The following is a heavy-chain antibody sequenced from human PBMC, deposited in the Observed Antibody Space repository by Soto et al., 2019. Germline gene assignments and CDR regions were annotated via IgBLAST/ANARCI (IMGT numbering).Heavy chain of an antibody. V-gene: IGHV3-74*01. D-gene: IGHD3-16*01. Sequence: PGGSLRLSCAASGFNFSNHWMHWVRQRPGEGLVWVSRITSDGKSKAYAESVKGRFAISRDNAKNTLYLQMNGLTAEDTAVYYCARAVMQRRLRFDLWGRGTLVTVSS. CDR1: GFNFSNHW. J-gene: IGHJ2*01. CDR3: ARAVMQRRLRFDL. CDR2: ITSDGKSK.